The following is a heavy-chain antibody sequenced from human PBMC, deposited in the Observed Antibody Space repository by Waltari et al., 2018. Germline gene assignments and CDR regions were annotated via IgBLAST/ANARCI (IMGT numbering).Heavy chain of an antibody. Sequence: QVQLQESGPGLVKPSETLSLTCTAAGGSISSHYWSWIRQPPGKGLEWIGYIYYSGSTNYNPSLKSRVTISVDTSKNQFSLKLSSVTAADTAVYYCARELDYFDYWGQGTLVTVSS. CDR1: GGSISSHY. CDR3: ARELDYFDY. V-gene: IGHV4-59*11. J-gene: IGHJ4*02. CDR2: IYYSGST.